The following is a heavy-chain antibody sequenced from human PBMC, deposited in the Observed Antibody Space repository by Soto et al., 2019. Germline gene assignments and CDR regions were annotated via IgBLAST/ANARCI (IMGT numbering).Heavy chain of an antibody. J-gene: IGHJ4*02. CDR2: IYDSGSA. CDR1: GGSISSYY. D-gene: IGHD6-6*01. V-gene: IGHV4-59*01. Sequence: SETLSLTCTVSGGSISSYYWSWIRQPPGKGLEWIGYIYDSGSANYNPSLKSRVTISVDTSKNQFSLKLSSVTAADTAVYYCARFPPTRYSSSFEDYWGQGTLVTVSS. CDR3: ARFPPTRYSSSFEDY.